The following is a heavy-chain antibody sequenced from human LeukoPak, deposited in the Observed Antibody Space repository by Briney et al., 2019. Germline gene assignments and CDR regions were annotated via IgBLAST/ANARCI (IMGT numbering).Heavy chain of an antibody. V-gene: IGHV7-4-1*02. D-gene: IGHD6-13*01. Sequence: ASVKVSCKASGYTLSTYAMNWVRQAPGQGLEWMGWINTNTGNPSYAQGFTGRFVFSLDTSVSTAYLQINNLKAEGTAIYYCARDPGAAAALSGTFDFWGQGTLVTVSS. CDR1: GYTLSTYA. J-gene: IGHJ4*02. CDR2: INTNTGNP. CDR3: ARDPGAAAALSGTFDF.